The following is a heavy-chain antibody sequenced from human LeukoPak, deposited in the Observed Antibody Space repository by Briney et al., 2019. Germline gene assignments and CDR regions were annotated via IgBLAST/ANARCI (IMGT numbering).Heavy chain of an antibody. CDR3: ARDATTGYSSGWYDY. V-gene: IGHV3-7*01. CDR2: KKQDGSEK. D-gene: IGHD6-19*01. J-gene: IGHJ4*02. CDR1: GFTFSSYW. Sequence: PGGSLRLSCAASGFTFSSYWMSWVRQAPGKGLEWVANKKQDGSEKYYVDSVKGRFTISRDNAKNSLYLQMNSLRAEDTAVYYCARDATTGYSSGWYDYWGQGTLVTVSS.